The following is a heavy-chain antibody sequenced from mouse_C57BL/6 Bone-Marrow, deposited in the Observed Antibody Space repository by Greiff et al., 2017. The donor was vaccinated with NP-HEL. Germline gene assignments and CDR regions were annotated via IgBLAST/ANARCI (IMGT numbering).Heavy chain of an antibody. V-gene: IGHV5-12*01. CDR1: GFTFSDYY. CDR3: ARGLEAY. CDR2: ISNGGGST. J-gene: IGHJ3*01. D-gene: IGHD2-4*01. Sequence: EVNLVESGGGLVQPGGSLKLSCAASGFTFSDYYMYWVRQTPEKRLEWVAYISNGGGSTYYPDTVKGRFTISRDNAKNTLYLQMSRLKSEDTAMYYCARGLEAYWGQGTLVTVSA.